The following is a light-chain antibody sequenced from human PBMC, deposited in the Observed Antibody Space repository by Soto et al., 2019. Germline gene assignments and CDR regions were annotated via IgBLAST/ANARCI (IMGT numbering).Light chain of an antibody. V-gene: IGLV4-69*01. Sequence: QPVLTQSPSASASLGASVKLTCTLSSGHSSYAIAWHQQQPEKGPRYLMKLNSDGSHSKGDGIPDRFSGSSSGAERYLIXXXXXXXXXXDYYCQTWGTGLLVFGGGTKLTV. CDR2: LNSDGSH. CDR1: SGHSSYA. CDR3: QTWGTGLLV. J-gene: IGLJ3*02.